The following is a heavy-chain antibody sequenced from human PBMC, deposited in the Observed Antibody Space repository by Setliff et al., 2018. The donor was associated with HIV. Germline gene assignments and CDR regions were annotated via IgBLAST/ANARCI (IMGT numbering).Heavy chain of an antibody. J-gene: IGHJ4*02. Sequence: SETLSLTCTVSGGSISSGGYYWSWIRQPAGKGLEWIGRIYSSGSTTYSPSLRSRVTILLDPSKNQFSLKLSSVTAADTAVYYCARSRGTQQEEYYFDYWGPGTLVTVSS. CDR1: GGSISSGGYY. D-gene: IGHD5-12*01. CDR2: IYSSGST. CDR3: ARSRGTQQEEYYFDY. V-gene: IGHV4-61*02.